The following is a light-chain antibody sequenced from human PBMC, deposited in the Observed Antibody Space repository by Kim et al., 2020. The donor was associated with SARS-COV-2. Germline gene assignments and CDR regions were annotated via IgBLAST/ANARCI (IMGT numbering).Light chain of an antibody. CDR1: RLGDNY. CDR3: QAWDSSTAV. J-gene: IGLJ2*01. CDR2: QDS. V-gene: IGLV3-1*01. Sequence: SGSQGKTASLTCSGDRLGDNYAYWYKQKSGRPPVLVIYQDSKRPSGIPERFSGANSGNTATLTISGTQAMDEADYYCQAWDSSTAVFGGGTQLTVL.